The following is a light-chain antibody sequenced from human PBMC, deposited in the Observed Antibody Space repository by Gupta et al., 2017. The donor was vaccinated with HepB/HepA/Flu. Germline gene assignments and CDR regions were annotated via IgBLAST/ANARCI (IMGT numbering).Light chain of an antibody. Sequence: DIVMTQSPDSLAVSLGERATINCKSSQSVLYSSNNKNYLAWYQQKPRQPPKLLIYWASTRESGVPDRFSGSGSETDFTLTISSLQAEDVAVYYCQQYDTTPKTFGQGTKVEIK. CDR3: QQYDTTPKT. J-gene: IGKJ1*01. CDR1: QSVLYSSNNKNY. V-gene: IGKV4-1*01. CDR2: WAS.